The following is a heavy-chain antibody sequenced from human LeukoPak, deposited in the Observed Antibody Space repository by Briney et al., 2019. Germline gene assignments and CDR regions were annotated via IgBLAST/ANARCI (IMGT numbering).Heavy chain of an antibody. V-gene: IGHV4-38-2*02. J-gene: IGHJ4*02. CDR1: GYSISSGYY. Sequence: SETLSLTCTVSGYSISSGYYWGWIRQPPGKGREWIGSIYHSGSTYYNPSLKSRVTISVDTSKNQFSLKLSSVTAADTAVYYCARLIPGGYFDYWGQGTLVTVSS. CDR3: ARLIPGGYFDY. CDR2: IYHSGST. D-gene: IGHD2-15*01.